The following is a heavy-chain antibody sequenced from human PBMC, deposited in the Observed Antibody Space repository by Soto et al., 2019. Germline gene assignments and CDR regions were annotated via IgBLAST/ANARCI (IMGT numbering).Heavy chain of an antibody. CDR3: ARNRRLTGDFNY. V-gene: IGHV1-8*01. J-gene: IGHJ4*02. CDR1: GYTFPTYD. Sequence: ASVKVSCTASGYTFPTYDINWMRQATGQGLEWLGWMNPNNGDTGYAQKFQDRVTLTRDTSMNTAYMELTSLSNEYTAVYYCARNRRLTGDFNYWGLGTLVTVSS. CDR2: MNPNNGDT. D-gene: IGHD7-27*01.